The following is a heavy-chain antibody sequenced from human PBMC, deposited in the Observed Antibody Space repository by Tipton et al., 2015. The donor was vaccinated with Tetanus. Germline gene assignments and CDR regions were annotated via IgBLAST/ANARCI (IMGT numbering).Heavy chain of an antibody. V-gene: IGHV1-2*02. Sequence: QLVQSGAEVKKPGASLKVSCKASGYTLTGYYLYWVRQAPGQGLEWMGWIDSNSGGTAYAQKFQGRVTMTRDTSISTVDMELSRLRSDDTAVYYCARDRGDYIYYGMDVWGPGTTVTVSS. CDR1: GYTLTGYY. J-gene: IGHJ6*02. CDR3: ARDRGDYIYYGMDV. D-gene: IGHD3-22*01. CDR2: IDSNSGGT.